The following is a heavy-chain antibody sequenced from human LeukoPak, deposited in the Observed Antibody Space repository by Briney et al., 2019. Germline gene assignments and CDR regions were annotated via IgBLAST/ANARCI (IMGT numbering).Heavy chain of an antibody. CDR2: IIGSSGDT. CDR3: AKGAYDYIEMGYFDY. Sequence: GASLRLSCAASGFSFSNFAMSWVRQAPGKGLEWVSLIIGSSGDTFYADSVKGRFTISRDNSKNRLYLQMNSLRAEDTALYYCAKGAYDYIEMGYFDYWGQGTLATVSS. D-gene: IGHD5-12*01. J-gene: IGHJ4*02. CDR1: GFSFSNFA. V-gene: IGHV3-23*01.